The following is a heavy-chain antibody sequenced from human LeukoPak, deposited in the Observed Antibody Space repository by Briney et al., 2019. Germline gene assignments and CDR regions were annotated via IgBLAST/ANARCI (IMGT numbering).Heavy chain of an antibody. Sequence: GGSLRLSCAASGFTFTNYDMHWVRQAAGKGLEWVSAIGTAGDTYYPGSVRGRFTISRENAKNSLYLQMNSLSAGDTAVYYCASSPAYSSSWYAIDNWGQGTLVTVSS. V-gene: IGHV3-13*01. J-gene: IGHJ4*02. CDR2: IGTAGDT. D-gene: IGHD6-13*01. CDR3: ASSPAYSSSWYAIDN. CDR1: GFTFTNYD.